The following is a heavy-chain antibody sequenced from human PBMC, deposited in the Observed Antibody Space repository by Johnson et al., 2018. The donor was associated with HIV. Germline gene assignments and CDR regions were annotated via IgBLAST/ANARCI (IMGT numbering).Heavy chain of an antibody. Sequence: QVQLVESGGGVVQPGRSLRLSCAASGFTFSSYAMHWVRQAPGKGLEWVAVISYDGSNKYYADSVKGRFTISRDNSKNTLYLQMNSLRAEDTAVYYCARGEAADGAFDIWGQGTMVIVSS. V-gene: IGHV3-30*04. CDR2: ISYDGSNK. CDR1: GFTFSSYA. J-gene: IGHJ3*02. CDR3: ARGEAADGAFDI. D-gene: IGHD6-13*01.